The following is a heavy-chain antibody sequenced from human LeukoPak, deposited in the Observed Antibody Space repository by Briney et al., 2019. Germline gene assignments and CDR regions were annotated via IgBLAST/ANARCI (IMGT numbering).Heavy chain of an antibody. J-gene: IGHJ4*02. D-gene: IGHD1-26*01. CDR3: ARGGGSYYVDY. Sequence: PSETLSLTCTVSGGSISSSSYYWGWIRQPPGKGLEWIGSIYYSGSTNYNPSLKSRVTISVDTSKNQFSLKLSSVTAADTAVYYCARGGGSYYVDYWGQGTLVTVSS. CDR1: GGSISSSSYY. V-gene: IGHV4-39*07. CDR2: IYYSGST.